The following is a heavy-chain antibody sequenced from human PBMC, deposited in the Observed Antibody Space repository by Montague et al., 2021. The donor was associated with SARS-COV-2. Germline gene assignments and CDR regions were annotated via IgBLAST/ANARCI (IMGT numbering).Heavy chain of an antibody. CDR1: APAIKSNLYS. V-gene: IGHV4-39*01. D-gene: IGHD4-23*01. CDR2: IYSAFYSDP. J-gene: IGHJ4*03. Sequence: SETLSLTCSVSAPAIKSNLYSLARISKPPGKGLESVGCIYSAFYSDPVTWYNPSLTGRVTISVDTSNNQFSLTLTSVAATDTAVYYCARLVWKDYGGNYFGSWDNRTLTSVS. CDR3: ARLVWKDYGGNYFGS.